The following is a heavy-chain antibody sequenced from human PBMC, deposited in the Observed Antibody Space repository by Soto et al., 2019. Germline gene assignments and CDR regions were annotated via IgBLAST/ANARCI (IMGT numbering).Heavy chain of an antibody. CDR2: ISSSGNSM. J-gene: IGHJ4*02. V-gene: IGHV3-11*01. CDR1: GFTFSDHY. D-gene: IGHD6-13*01. Sequence: QVQLVESGGGLVMPGESLRLSCAASGFTFSDHYMSWIRQAPGKGLEWVSYISSSGNSMYYADSVKGRFTVSRDNAENSLYLQRNSLRAEDTAVYYCARRAASGIHFDHWGQGTLDSVSS. CDR3: ARRAASGIHFDH.